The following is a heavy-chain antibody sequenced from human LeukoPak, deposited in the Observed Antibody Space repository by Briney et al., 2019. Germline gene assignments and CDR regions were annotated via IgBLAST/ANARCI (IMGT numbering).Heavy chain of an antibody. Sequence: GGSLRLSCAVSGFTFINDWMHWVRQAPGKGLLWVSRISGDGTTTNYADSVKGRFTISRDNAKNMLYLQMDSLRAADTAVYYCAGTWSFDYWRQRTLVTVSS. CDR2: ISGDGTTT. CDR3: AGTWSFDY. CDR1: GFTFINDW. J-gene: IGHJ4*02. D-gene: IGHD2-15*01. V-gene: IGHV3-74*01.